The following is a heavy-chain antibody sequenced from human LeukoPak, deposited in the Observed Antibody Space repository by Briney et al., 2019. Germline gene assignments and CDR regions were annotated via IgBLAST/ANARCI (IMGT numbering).Heavy chain of an antibody. J-gene: IGHJ6*03. V-gene: IGHV1-69*13. CDR3: ATSGGDYYYYSLDV. CDR1: GGNFRRYA. CDR2: IIPVLGTT. Sequence: SVKGSWQASGGNFRRYAIRWVRQAPWQGLEWIGGIIPVLGTTNYAQTFQNKVTITADESTSTTYMELSSLTSEDTAVYYCATSGGDYYYYSLDVWGKGTPVTISS. D-gene: IGHD3-10*01.